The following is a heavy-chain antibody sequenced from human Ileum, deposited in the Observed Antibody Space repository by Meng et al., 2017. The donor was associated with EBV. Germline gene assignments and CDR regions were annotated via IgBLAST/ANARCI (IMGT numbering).Heavy chain of an antibody. CDR1: GGSISSGDYY. V-gene: IGHV4-30-4*01. CDR2: IYYSGST. Sequence: QGQRPESGPGLEKPSQTLSPTCTVSGGSISSGDYYWSWIRQPPGKGLEWIGYIYYSGSTYYNPSLKSRVTISVDTSKNQFSLKLSSVTAADTAVYYCARGYYDSSGYGYWYFDLWGRGTLVTVSS. D-gene: IGHD3-22*01. J-gene: IGHJ2*01. CDR3: ARGYYDSSGYGYWYFDL.